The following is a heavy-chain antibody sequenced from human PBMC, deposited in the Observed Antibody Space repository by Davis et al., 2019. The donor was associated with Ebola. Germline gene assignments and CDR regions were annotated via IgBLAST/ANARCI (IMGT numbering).Heavy chain of an antibody. Sequence: GESLKISCAASGFTFSGSAMHWVRQASGKGLEWVGRIRSKANSYATAYAASVKGRFTISRDDSKNTAYLQMNSLKTEDTAVYYCTRQTPNYSNYPYYYYYYGMDVWGQGTTVTVSS. CDR2: IRSKANSYAT. CDR3: TRQTPNYSNYPYYYYYYGMDV. J-gene: IGHJ6*02. V-gene: IGHV3-73*01. CDR1: GFTFSGSA. D-gene: IGHD4-11*01.